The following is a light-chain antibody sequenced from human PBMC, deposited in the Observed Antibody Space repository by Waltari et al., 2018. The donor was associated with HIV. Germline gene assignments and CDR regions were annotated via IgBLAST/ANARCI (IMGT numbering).Light chain of an antibody. V-gene: IGLV2-18*02. J-gene: IGLJ3*02. CDR3: SSYTTSSTWV. CDR2: EVT. Sequence: QSALTQLPSVSGPLGQTVTISSTGTRRHIGAYNRASWYQQSPGTAPKLRIYEVTHRPSGVPVRFSGSKSGNTASLTISGLQADDEADYYCSSYTTSSTWVFGGGTKLTVL. CDR1: RRHIGAYNR.